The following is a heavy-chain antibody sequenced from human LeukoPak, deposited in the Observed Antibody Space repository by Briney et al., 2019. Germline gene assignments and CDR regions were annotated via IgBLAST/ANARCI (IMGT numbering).Heavy chain of an antibody. Sequence: SQTLSLTCAISGDSVSSNSTAWNWIRQSPSRGLEWLGRTYYRSKWHNDYAGSVKSRITINPDTSKNQFSLQVNSVTPGDTAVYYCAREYSSSGLAFDYWGQGTLVTVSS. CDR2: TYYRSKWHN. CDR3: AREYSSSGLAFDY. CDR1: GDSVSSNSTA. D-gene: IGHD6-19*01. J-gene: IGHJ4*02. V-gene: IGHV6-1*01.